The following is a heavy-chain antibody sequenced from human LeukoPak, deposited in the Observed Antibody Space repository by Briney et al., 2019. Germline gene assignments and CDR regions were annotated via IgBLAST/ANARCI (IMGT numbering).Heavy chain of an antibody. CDR2: IKKDGSEK. J-gene: IGHJ4*02. V-gene: IGHV3-7*01. Sequence: GGSLRLSCAASGFTFSSYWMSWVRQAPGKGLEWVANIKKDGSEKYYVDSVKGRFTISRDNTKTSLYLQMNSLRAEDTAVYYCARHLSGVTGYTYGRGIDYWGQGTLVTVSS. CDR3: ARHLSGVTGYTYGRGIDY. CDR1: GFTFSSYW. D-gene: IGHD5-18*01.